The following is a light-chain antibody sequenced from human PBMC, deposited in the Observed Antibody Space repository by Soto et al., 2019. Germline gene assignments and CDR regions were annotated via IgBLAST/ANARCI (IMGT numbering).Light chain of an antibody. Sequence: EIVLTQSPGTLSLSPGERATLSCRASQNIGSTYLAWYQQKLGQAPRLLIYGASSRAPGIPDRFSSSGSGTDFTPSISRSEPEDFAVYYCQQYSSTPPLTFGRGTKVDIK. CDR2: GAS. CDR1: QNIGSTY. V-gene: IGKV3-20*01. J-gene: IGKJ4*01. CDR3: QQYSSTPPLT.